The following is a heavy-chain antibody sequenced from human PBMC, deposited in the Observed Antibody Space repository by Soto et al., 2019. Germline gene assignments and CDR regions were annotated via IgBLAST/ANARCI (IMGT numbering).Heavy chain of an antibody. CDR1: GFTFSDYT. V-gene: IGHV3-23*03. D-gene: IGHD6-19*01. CDR2: ILSDYNT. J-gene: IGHJ4*02. CDR3: ARTTSGYFGY. Sequence: EVQLLESGGGLVQPGGSLTLSCAASGFTFSDYTMSWVRQAPGKVLECISVILSDYNTYYAGSVRGRFTISRDNSKNTLYLEMHSLRAEDTAVYYCARTTSGYFGYWGQGALVTVSS.